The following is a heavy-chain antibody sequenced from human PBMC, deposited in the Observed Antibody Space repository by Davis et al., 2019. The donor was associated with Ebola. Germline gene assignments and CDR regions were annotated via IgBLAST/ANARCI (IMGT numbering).Heavy chain of an antibody. J-gene: IGHJ6*02. CDR3: ARLPSGKYSSSSGRYYYGMDV. CDR1: GYSFTSYW. Sequence: GESLKISCKGSGYSFTSYWIGWVRQMPGKGLEWMGIIYPGDSDTRYSPSFQGQVTISADKSISTAYLQWSSLKASDTAMYYCARLPSGKYSSSSGRYYYGMDVWGQGTTVTVSS. CDR2: IYPGDSDT. V-gene: IGHV5-51*01. D-gene: IGHD6-6*01.